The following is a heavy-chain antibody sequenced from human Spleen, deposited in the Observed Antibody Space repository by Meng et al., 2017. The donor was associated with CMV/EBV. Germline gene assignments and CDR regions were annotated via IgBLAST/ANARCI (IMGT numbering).Heavy chain of an antibody. D-gene: IGHD6-13*01. CDR3: ARFYSSSWDLDY. Sequence: CTVSGGSISSGGYFWSWLRQHPGKGLEWIGYIYYSGSTYYNPSLKSRVTISVDTSKNQFSLKLSSVTAADTAVYYCARFYSSSWDLDYWGQGTLVTVSS. J-gene: IGHJ4*02. CDR1: GGSISSGGYF. CDR2: IYYSGST. V-gene: IGHV4-31*03.